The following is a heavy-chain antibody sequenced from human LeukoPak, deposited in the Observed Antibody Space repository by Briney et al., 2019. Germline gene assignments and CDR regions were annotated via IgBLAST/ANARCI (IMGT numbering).Heavy chain of an antibody. CDR2: ISTRSTTI. V-gene: IGHV3-11*01. J-gene: IGHJ4*02. D-gene: IGHD1-26*01. CDR3: ARESYPWYFDY. CDR1: GFTFSDHY. Sequence: GGSLRLSCAASGFTFSDHYMSWTRQAPGKGLEWVSYISTRSTTIKYADSVRGRFTISRDNAQNSLYLQMNSLRAEDTAIYYCARESYPWYFDYWGQGTLVTVSP.